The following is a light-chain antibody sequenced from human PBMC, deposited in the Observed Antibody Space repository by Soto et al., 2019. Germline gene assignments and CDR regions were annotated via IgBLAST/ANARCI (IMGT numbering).Light chain of an antibody. J-gene: IGLJ1*01. CDR3: QSFDNSLSGSRV. CDR2: GNN. V-gene: IGLV1-40*01. CDR1: SSNIGAGYD. Sequence: QSVLTQPPSVSGAPGQRVTISCTGSSSNIGAGYDVHWYKQLPGTAPKVLIYGNNNRPSGVPDRFSGSKSGTSASLAITGLQAEDEADYYCQSFDNSLSGSRVFGTGTKVT.